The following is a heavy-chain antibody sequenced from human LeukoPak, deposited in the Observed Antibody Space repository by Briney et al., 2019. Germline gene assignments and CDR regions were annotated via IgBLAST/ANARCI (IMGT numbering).Heavy chain of an antibody. V-gene: IGHV1-2*02. J-gene: IGHJ5*02. D-gene: IGHD6-19*01. Sequence: GASVKVSCKASGYTFTAYYLHWVRQAPGQGLEWMGWINPDSDGRNYAQNFQGRVTMTTDTSISTAYMELSRLRSDDTAVYYCAVAVAGTLIPPTWGQGTLVTVSS. CDR3: AVAVAGTLIPPT. CDR2: INPDSDGR. CDR1: GYTFTAYY.